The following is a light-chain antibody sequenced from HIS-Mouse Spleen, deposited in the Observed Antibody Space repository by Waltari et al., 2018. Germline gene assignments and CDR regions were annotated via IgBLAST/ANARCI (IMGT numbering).Light chain of an antibody. CDR2: GAS. CDR3: QQYGSSQTWT. V-gene: IGKV3-20*01. CDR1: QSVSSGY. J-gene: IGKJ1*01. Sequence: EIVLTQSPGTLSLSPGERATLSCRASQSVSSGYLAWYQQKPGQAPRLLSYGASSRATGIPDRFSGSGSGTDFTLTISRLEPEDFAVYYCQQYGSSQTWTFGQGTKVEIK.